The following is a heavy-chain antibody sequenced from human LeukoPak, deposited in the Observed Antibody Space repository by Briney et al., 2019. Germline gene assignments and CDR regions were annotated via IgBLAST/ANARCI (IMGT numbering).Heavy chain of an antibody. CDR3: AREGPIRGFDY. J-gene: IGHJ4*02. D-gene: IGHD3-3*01. CDR2: IYYSGST. CDR1: GGSISSYY. Sequence: SETLPLTCTVSGGSISSYYWSWIRQHPGKGLEWIGYIYYSGSTYYNPSLKSRVTISVDTSKNQFSLKLSSVTAADTAVYYCAREGPIRGFDYWGQGTLVTVSS. V-gene: IGHV4-59*06.